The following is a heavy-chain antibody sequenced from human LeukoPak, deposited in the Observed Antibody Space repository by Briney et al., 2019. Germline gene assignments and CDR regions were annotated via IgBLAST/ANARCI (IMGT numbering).Heavy chain of an antibody. D-gene: IGHD3-10*01. CDR2: ISYDGSNK. CDR1: GFTFSSYA. J-gene: IGHJ4*02. Sequence: GRSLRLSCAASGFTFSSYAMHWVRQAPGKGLEWVAVISYDGSNKYYADSVEGRFTIPRDNSKNTLYLQMNSLRAEDTAVYYCARGSYYGSGSYYPRDYWGQGTLVTVSS. CDR3: ARGSYYGSGSYYPRDY. V-gene: IGHV3-30*04.